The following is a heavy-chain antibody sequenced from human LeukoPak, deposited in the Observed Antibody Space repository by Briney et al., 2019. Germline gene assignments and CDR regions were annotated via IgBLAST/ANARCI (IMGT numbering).Heavy chain of an antibody. Sequence: WASVKVSCKASGYTFTSYDINWVRQATGQGLEWMGWMNPNSGNTSYAQKFQGRVTMTRNTSISTAYMELSSLRSEDTAVYYCARDGSYYEGFDYWGQGTLVTVSS. CDR1: GYTFTSYD. CDR3: ARDGSYYEGFDY. V-gene: IGHV1-8*01. D-gene: IGHD1-26*01. J-gene: IGHJ4*02. CDR2: MNPNSGNT.